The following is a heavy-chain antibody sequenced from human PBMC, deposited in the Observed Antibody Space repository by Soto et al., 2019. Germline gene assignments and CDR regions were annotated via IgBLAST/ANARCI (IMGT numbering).Heavy chain of an antibody. J-gene: IGHJ4*02. CDR3: ARGYYDTSGYYPIDF. D-gene: IGHD3-22*01. Sequence: ASVQVSCKAYGYTFTSYDVMWVRQATGQGLEWRGWVNPNSGNTDSAQKFQGRVTMTWDTSINTAYMELSSLRSEDTAVYYCARGYYDTSGYYPIDFWGQGTLVTVSS. CDR2: VNPNSGNT. V-gene: IGHV1-8*01. CDR1: GYTFTSYD.